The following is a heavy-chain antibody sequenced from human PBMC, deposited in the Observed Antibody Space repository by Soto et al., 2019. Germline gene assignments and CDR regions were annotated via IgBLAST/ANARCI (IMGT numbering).Heavy chain of an antibody. V-gene: IGHV4-59*01. CDR3: ARANYDFWSGYSKNWFDP. CDR1: GGSISSYY. CDR2: IYYSGST. J-gene: IGHJ5*02. Sequence: SETLSLTCTVSGGSISSYYWSWIRQPPGKGLEWIGYIYYSGSTNYNPSLKSRVTISVDTSKNQFSLKLSSVTAADTAVYYCARANYDFWSGYSKNWFDPWGQGTLVTVS. D-gene: IGHD3-3*01.